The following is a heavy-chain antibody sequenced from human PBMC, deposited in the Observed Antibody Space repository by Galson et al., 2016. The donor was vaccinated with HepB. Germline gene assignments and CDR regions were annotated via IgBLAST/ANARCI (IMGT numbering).Heavy chain of an antibody. J-gene: IGHJ2*01. CDR3: AKSLIVGPTMNWYFDL. D-gene: IGHD1-26*01. V-gene: IGHV3-23*01. Sequence: SLRLSCAASGFTFTSYAMSWVRQAPGKGLEWVSAINGGGGFTYYADSVKGRFTISRDNSKNTVYLQMNSLRAEDTAVYYCAKSLIVGPTMNWYFDLWGRGTLVTVSS. CDR1: GFTFTSYA. CDR2: INGGGGFT.